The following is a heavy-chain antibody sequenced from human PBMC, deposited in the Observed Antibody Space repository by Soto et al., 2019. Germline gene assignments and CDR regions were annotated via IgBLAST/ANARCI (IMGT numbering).Heavy chain of an antibody. CDR2: IIPIFGTA. D-gene: IGHD3-22*01. J-gene: IGHJ5*02. V-gene: IGHV1-69*06. CDR3: AREGYYYDSSGSQSGRFDP. CDR1: GGTFSSYA. Sequence: QVQLVQSGAEVKKPGSSVKVSCKASGGTFSSYAISWVRQAPGQGLEWMGGIIPIFGTANYAQKFQGRVTITAEKSTSTAYMELSSLRSEDTAVYYCAREGYYYDSSGSQSGRFDPWGQGTLVTVSS.